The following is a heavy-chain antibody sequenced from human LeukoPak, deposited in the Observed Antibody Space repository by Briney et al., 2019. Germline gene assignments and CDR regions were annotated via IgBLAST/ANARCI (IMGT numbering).Heavy chain of an antibody. CDR1: GFTFSDYY. Sequence: SLRPSCAASGFTFSDYYMSWIRQAPGKGLEWVSYISSISSYTNYADSVKGRFTISRDNAKNSLYLQMHSLRGEDTAVYYCARVGVVVTAIDFYFVYWGQGTLVSVSS. CDR3: ARVGVVVTAIDFYFVY. D-gene: IGHD2-21*02. V-gene: IGHV3-11*06. CDR2: ISSISSYT. J-gene: IGHJ4*02.